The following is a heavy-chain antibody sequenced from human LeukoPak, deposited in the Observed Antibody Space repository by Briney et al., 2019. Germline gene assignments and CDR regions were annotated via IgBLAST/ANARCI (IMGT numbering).Heavy chain of an antibody. J-gene: IGHJ4*02. CDR3: ARVAGASYSSGWGLGDY. Sequence: AGGPLRLSCAASGFTFSSYAMHWVRQAPGKGLEWVAVISYDGSNKYYADSVKGRFTISRDNSKNTLYLQMNSLRAEDTAVYYCARVAGASYSSGWGLGDYWGQGTLVTVSS. V-gene: IGHV3-30*04. CDR2: ISYDGSNK. CDR1: GFTFSSYA. D-gene: IGHD6-19*01.